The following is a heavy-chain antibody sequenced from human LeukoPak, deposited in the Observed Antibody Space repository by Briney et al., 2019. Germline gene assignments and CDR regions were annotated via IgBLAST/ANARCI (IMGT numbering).Heavy chain of an antibody. D-gene: IGHD2-2*01. CDR2: ISSSSSTI. CDR3: ARDVLVVVPAAMPGSHYYYMDV. J-gene: IGHJ6*03. Sequence: GGSLRLSCAASGFTFSSYSMNWVRKAPGKGLEWVSYISSSSSTIYYADSVKGRFTISRDNAKNSLYLQMNSLRAEGTAVYYCARDVLVVVPAAMPGSHYYYMDVWGKGTTVTVSS. V-gene: IGHV3-48*01. CDR1: GFTFSSYS.